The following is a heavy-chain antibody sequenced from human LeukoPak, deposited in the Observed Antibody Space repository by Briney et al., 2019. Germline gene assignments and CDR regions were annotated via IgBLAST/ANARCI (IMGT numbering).Heavy chain of an antibody. J-gene: IGHJ4*02. CDR1: GFTFSSYS. CDR3: AREEDTAMDLDY. V-gene: IGHV3-21*01. Sequence: GGSLRLSCAASGFTFSSYSMNWVRQAPGKGLEWVSSISSSSSYIYYADSVKGRFTISRDNAKNSLYLQMNSLRAEDTAVYYCAREEDTAMDLDYWGQGTLVTVSS. D-gene: IGHD5-18*01. CDR2: ISSSSSYI.